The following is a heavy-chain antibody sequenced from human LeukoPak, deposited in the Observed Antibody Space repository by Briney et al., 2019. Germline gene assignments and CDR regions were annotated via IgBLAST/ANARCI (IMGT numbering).Heavy chain of an antibody. J-gene: IGHJ5*02. CDR1: GFTFSSYS. CDR3: ARSVVMVGGTRWFDP. CDR2: ISSSSSYI. Sequence: PGGSLRLSCAASGFTFSSYSMNWVRQAPGKGLEWVSSISSSSSYINYADSVRGRFTISRDNAKNSLYLQMNSLRAEDTAVYYCARSVVMVGGTRWFDPWGQGTLVTVSS. D-gene: IGHD2-15*01. V-gene: IGHV3-21*01.